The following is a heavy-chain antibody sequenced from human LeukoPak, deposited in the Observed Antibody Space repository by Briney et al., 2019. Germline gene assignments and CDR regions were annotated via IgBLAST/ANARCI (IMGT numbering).Heavy chain of an antibody. CDR3: ASSVITTTPVYFDY. J-gene: IGHJ4*02. Sequence: GGSLRLSCAASGLSVSSHYMSWVRQAPGKGLEWVSVIYNDGSAFYADSVKGRFTISRDNSKNTLYLEMYTLRAEDTAVYFCASSVITTTPVYFDYWGQGTLVTVSS. V-gene: IGHV3-53*01. D-gene: IGHD3-22*01. CDR1: GLSVSSHY. CDR2: IYNDGSA.